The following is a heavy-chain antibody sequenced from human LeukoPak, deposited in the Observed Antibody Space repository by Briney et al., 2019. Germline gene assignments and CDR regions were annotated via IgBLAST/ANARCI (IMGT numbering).Heavy chain of an antibody. CDR1: GFTFSSYS. CDR3: AKDRLQWELYAFDI. J-gene: IGHJ3*02. V-gene: IGHV3-48*04. Sequence: PGGSLRLSCAASGFTFSSYSMNWVRQAPGKGLEWVSYISSSSSTIYYADSVKGRFTISRDNAKNSLYLQMNSLRAEDTALYYCAKDRLQWELYAFDIWGQGTMVTVSS. D-gene: IGHD1-26*01. CDR2: ISSSSSTI.